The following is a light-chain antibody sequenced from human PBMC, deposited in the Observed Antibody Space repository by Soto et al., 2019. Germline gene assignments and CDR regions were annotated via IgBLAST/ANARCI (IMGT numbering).Light chain of an antibody. J-gene: IGKJ1*01. Sequence: EIVLTQSPGTLSLSPGERATLSCRASQSVRSNYFAWYQQKPGQAPRLLICGASSRATGIPDRFSGSGSGTDFTLTITRLEPEDFVVFYCQQYATSPWTFGQGTKVEIK. CDR3: QQYATSPWT. CDR1: QSVRSNY. V-gene: IGKV3-20*01. CDR2: GAS.